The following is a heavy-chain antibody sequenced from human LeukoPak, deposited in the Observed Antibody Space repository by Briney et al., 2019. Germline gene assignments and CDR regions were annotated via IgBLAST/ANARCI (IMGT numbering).Heavy chain of an antibody. CDR1: GGSISSYY. V-gene: IGHV4-4*07. Sequence: KPSETLSLTCTVSGGSISSYYWSWIRQPAGKGLEWIGRIYTSGSTNYNPSLKSRVTMSVDTSKNQFSLKLSSVTAADTAVYYCARRPGYCSSTSCPGRFDPWGQGTLVTVSS. CDR2: IYTSGST. D-gene: IGHD2-2*01. CDR3: ARRPGYCSSTSCPGRFDP. J-gene: IGHJ5*02.